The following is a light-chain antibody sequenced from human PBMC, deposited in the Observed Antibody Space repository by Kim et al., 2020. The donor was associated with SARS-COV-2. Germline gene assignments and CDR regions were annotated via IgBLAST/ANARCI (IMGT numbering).Light chain of an antibody. J-gene: IGKJ4*01. CDR2: DAS. Sequence: SLSPGERATLSCRASQSLSNFLAWYQQKPGQAPRLLIYDASNRATGIPARFSGSGSGTDFTLTISSLETEDFAVYYCQQRSDRLTFGGGTKVDIK. CDR3: QQRSDRLT. V-gene: IGKV3-11*01. CDR1: QSLSNF.